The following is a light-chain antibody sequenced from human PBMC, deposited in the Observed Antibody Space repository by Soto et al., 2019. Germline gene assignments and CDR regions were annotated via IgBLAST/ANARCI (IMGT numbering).Light chain of an antibody. CDR1: SGDVGRYNY. CDR2: EVS. V-gene: IGLV2-14*01. Sequence: QSALTQPASVSGSPGQSITISCTGTSGDVGRYNYVSWYQQHPGKAPKLMIYEVSNRPSGVSNRFSGSKSGNTASLTISGLQAEDEADYYCSSYTSSSTGVFGTGTKVTVL. CDR3: SSYTSSSTGV. J-gene: IGLJ1*01.